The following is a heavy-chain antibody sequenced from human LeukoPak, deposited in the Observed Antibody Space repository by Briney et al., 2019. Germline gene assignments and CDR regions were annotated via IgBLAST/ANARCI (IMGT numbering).Heavy chain of an antibody. J-gene: IGHJ4*02. CDR2: IPNDRRNN. D-gene: IGHD6-13*01. CDR3: AKGAAAGPLDY. Sequence: PGGSLRLSCAASGFTFSSYGMHWVRQAPGKGLEWVAVIPNDRRNNYYADSVKGRFTISRDNSKNTLYLQMNSLRAEDTAVYYCAKGAAAGPLDYWGQGTLVTVSS. CDR1: GFTFSSYG. V-gene: IGHV3-30*18.